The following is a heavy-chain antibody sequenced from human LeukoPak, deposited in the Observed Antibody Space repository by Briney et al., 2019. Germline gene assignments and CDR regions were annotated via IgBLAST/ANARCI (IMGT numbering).Heavy chain of an antibody. CDR2: MNPNSGNT. Sequence: ASVKVSCKASGYTFASYDITWVRQAPGQGLERMGWMNPNSGNTGYARKFKGRVSMTRDTSITTAYMELSSLRSEDTAVYYCARAIRNELLSEFWGQGSLITVSS. D-gene: IGHD2/OR15-2a*01. V-gene: IGHV1-8*01. CDR1: GYTFASYD. CDR3: ARAIRNELLSEF. J-gene: IGHJ4*02.